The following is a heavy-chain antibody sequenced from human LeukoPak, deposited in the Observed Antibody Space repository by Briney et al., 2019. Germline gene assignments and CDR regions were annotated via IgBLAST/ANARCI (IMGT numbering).Heavy chain of an antibody. CDR3: ARDCSGGSCYGAFDI. Sequence: SETLSLTCTVSGGSISSSSYYWSWIRQPPGKGLEWIGYIYDSGSTYYNPSLKSRITISVGTSENRFSLKLSSVTATDTAVYYCARDCSGGSCYGAFDIWGQGTMVTVSS. CDR2: IYDSGST. J-gene: IGHJ3*02. D-gene: IGHD2-15*01. V-gene: IGHV4-30-4*01. CDR1: GGSISSSSYY.